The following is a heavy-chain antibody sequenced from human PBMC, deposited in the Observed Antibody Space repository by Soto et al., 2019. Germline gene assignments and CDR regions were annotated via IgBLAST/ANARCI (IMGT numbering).Heavy chain of an antibody. V-gene: IGHV4-31*03. J-gene: IGHJ4*02. CDR3: ARVPNYYDSSGYAAYFDY. D-gene: IGHD3-22*01. Sequence: TLSLTCTVSGGSISSGGYYWSWIRQHPGKGLEWIGYIYYSGSTYYNPSLKSRVTISVDTSKNQFSLKLSSVTAADTAVYYCARVPNYYDSSGYAAYFDYWGQGTLVTVSS. CDR1: GGSISSGGYY. CDR2: IYYSGST.